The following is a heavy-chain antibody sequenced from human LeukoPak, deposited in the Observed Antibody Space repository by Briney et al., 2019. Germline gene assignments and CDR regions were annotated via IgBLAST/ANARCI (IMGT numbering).Heavy chain of an antibody. CDR3: ARDRVVATMSFGYYYYYMDV. Sequence: GGSLRLSCAASGFTVSSNYMSWVRQAPGKGLEWVSYISSSGSTIYYADSVKGRFTISRDNSKNTLYLQMNSLRAEDTAVYYCARDRVVATMSFGYYYYYMDVWGKGTTVTVSS. CDR2: ISSSGSTI. V-gene: IGHV3-11*01. J-gene: IGHJ6*03. CDR1: GFTVSSNY. D-gene: IGHD5-12*01.